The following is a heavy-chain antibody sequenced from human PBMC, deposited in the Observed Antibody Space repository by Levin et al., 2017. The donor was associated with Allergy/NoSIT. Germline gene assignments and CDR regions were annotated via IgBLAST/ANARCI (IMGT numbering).Heavy chain of an antibody. D-gene: IGHD3-10*01. V-gene: IGHV3-13*01. J-gene: IGHJ6*02. CDR1: GFTFSSYD. CDR3: ARRPRGKRHYYYGMDV. Sequence: GESLKISCAASGFTFSSYDMHWVRQATGKGLEWVSAIGTAGDTYYPGSVKGRFTISRETAKNSLYLQMNSLRAGDTAVYYCARRPRGKRHYYYGMDVWGQGTTVTVSS. CDR2: IGTAGDT.